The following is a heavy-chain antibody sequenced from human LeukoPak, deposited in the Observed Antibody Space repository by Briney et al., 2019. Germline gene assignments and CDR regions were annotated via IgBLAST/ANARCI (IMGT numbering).Heavy chain of an antibody. CDR3: ARRYFDS. Sequence: GGSLRLSCAASGFTFSSSAMSWVRQAPGKGLEWVSAISNNGGYTYYADSVQGRFTISRDNAKNTLYLQMNSLRAGDTAVYYCARRYFDSWGQGTLVTVSS. V-gene: IGHV3-23*01. CDR1: GFTFSSSA. CDR2: ISNNGGYT. J-gene: IGHJ4*02.